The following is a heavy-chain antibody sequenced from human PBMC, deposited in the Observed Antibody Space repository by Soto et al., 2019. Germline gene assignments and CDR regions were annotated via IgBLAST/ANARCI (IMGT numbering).Heavy chain of an antibody. CDR2: IIPIFGTA. Sequence: SVKVSCKASGGTFSSYAISWVRQAPGQGLEWMGGIIPIFGTANYAQKFQGRVTITADKSTSTAYMELSSLRSEDTAVYYCARGQSSWYRGATLIPEADWGQGTLVTVSS. CDR3: ARGQSSWYRGATLIPEAD. CDR1: GGTFSSYA. D-gene: IGHD6-13*01. J-gene: IGHJ4*02. V-gene: IGHV1-69*06.